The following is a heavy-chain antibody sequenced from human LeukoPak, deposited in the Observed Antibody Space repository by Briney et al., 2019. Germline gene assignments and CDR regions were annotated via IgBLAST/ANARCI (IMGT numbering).Heavy chain of an antibody. CDR3: AASGVATTDPRYYYYMDV. D-gene: IGHD5-12*01. CDR2: IYPSDSDS. Sequence: GESLKISCKGSNYTFSRHWIGWVRQTPEKGLEWMGIIYPSDSDSRYSPSFQGQVTFSVDRSINTAYVQWSSLKASDTAMYYCAASGVATTDPRYYYYMDVWGKGTTVTVSS. J-gene: IGHJ6*03. CDR1: NYTFSRHW. V-gene: IGHV5-51*01.